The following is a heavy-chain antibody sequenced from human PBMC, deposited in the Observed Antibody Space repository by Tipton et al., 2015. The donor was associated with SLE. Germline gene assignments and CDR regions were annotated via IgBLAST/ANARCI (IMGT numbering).Heavy chain of an antibody. CDR3: AGLSPSSSFDY. V-gene: IGHV4-34*01. J-gene: IGHJ4*02. D-gene: IGHD6-6*01. Sequence: TLSLTCAVYGGSFSGYYWSWIRQPPGKGLEWIGEINHSGSTNYNPSLKSRVTISVDTSKNQFSLKLSPVTAADTAVYYCAGLSPSSSFDYWGQGTLVTVSS. CDR1: GGSFSGYY. CDR2: INHSGST.